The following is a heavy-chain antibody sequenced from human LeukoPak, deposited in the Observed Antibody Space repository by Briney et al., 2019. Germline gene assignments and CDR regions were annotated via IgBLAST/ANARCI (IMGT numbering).Heavy chain of an antibody. CDR2: INPNSGGT. J-gene: IGHJ3*02. CDR1: GYTFNAYY. V-gene: IGHV1-2*02. Sequence: ASVKVSCKASGYTFNAYYMYWVRQAPGQGLEWMGWINPNSGGTNYAQKFQGRVTMTRDTSISTAYMELSRLRSDDTAVYYCAREKSSGWYGGSAFDIWGQGTMVTVSS. CDR3: AREKSSGWYGGSAFDI. D-gene: IGHD6-19*01.